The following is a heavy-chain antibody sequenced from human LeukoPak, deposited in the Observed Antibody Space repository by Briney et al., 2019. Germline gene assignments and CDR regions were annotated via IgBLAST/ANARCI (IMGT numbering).Heavy chain of an antibody. CDR3: ARQPYRSGAYYFDY. D-gene: IGHD2-15*01. V-gene: IGHV4-59*08. CDR1: DDSMTGYY. Sequence: PSETLSLTCTVSDDSMTGYYWSWIRQPPGKGLEWAAYIFHSGDTNYNPSLRSRITISIDTSKNQFSLKLRSVTAADTAVYYCARQPYRSGAYYFDYWGKGTLITVSS. CDR2: IFHSGDT. J-gene: IGHJ4*02.